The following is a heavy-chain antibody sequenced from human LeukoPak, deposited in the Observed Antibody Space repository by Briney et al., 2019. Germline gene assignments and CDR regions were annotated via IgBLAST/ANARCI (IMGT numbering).Heavy chain of an antibody. D-gene: IGHD4-23*01. CDR2: INPDGSRT. Sequence: GGSLRLSCAASGFTFSNYWVHWVRQAPGKGLVWVSRINPDGSRTDYADSVKGRFNISRDNANNTLYLQMNRLRAEDTAVYFCARELRGKSDYWGQGSLVTVSS. CDR3: ARELRGKSDY. CDR1: GFTFSNYW. V-gene: IGHV3-74*01. J-gene: IGHJ4*02.